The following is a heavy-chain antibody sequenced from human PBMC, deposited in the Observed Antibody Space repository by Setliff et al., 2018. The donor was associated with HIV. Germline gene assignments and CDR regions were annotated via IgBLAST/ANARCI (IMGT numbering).Heavy chain of an antibody. V-gene: IGHV4-34*01. CDR1: GGSFSGYY. J-gene: IGHJ6*03. CDR2: INHSGST. CDR3: ARLRLLYYYYYMDV. Sequence: PSETLSLTCAVYGGSFSGYYWSWIRQPPGKGLEWIGEINHSGSTNYNPSLKSRVTISVDTSKNQFSLKLSSVTAADTAVYYCARLRLLYYYYYMDVWGKGTTVPSP.